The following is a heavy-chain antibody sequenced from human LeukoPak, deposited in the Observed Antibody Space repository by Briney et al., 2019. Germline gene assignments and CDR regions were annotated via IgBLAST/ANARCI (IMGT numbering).Heavy chain of an antibody. Sequence: GGSLRLSCAASGFTFINYWMSWIRQAPGKGLEWVANIKQDGSETTYADSVRGRFTIFRDNAKDSVYLQMNSLRAEDSATYYCVREGFYFSDFWGQGTLVTVSS. J-gene: IGHJ4*01. CDR2: IKQDGSET. CDR1: GFTFINYW. CDR3: VREGFYFSDF. V-gene: IGHV3-7*01.